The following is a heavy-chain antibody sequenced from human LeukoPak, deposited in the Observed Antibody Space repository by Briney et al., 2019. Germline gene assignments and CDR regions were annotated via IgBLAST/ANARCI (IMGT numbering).Heavy chain of an antibody. Sequence: GGSLRLSCAAYGFTFSNAWMSWVRQAPGKGLEWVGRSKSKIDGGTTDYAAHVKGRFTISRDDSKNTLYLQMNSLRAEDTAVYYCAREGDSGWYYYLDYWGHGTLVTVSS. CDR1: GFTFSNAW. J-gene: IGHJ4*01. CDR2: SKSKIDGGTT. CDR3: AREGDSGWYYYLDY. V-gene: IGHV3-15*01. D-gene: IGHD6-19*01.